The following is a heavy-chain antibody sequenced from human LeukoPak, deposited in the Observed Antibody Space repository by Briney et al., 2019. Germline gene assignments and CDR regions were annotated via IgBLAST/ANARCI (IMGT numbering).Heavy chain of an antibody. CDR2: IYYSGST. D-gene: IGHD3-10*01. CDR1: GGSISSSSYY. Sequence: PSETLSLTCTVSGGSISSSSYYWRWIRQPPGKVLERIGSIYYSGSTYYDPSLQSRVTISVDTSKNQFYLKLSSVTAADTAVYYCARHHEFPHCGSGVDYWGQGTLVTVSS. CDR3: ARHHEFPHCGSGVDY. V-gene: IGHV4-39*01. J-gene: IGHJ4*02.